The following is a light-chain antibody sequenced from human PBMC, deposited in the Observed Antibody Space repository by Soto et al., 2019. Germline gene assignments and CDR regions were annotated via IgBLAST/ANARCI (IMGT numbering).Light chain of an antibody. J-gene: IGLJ1*01. CDR3: CSYAGGNNYV. Sequence: QSVLTQPASVSGSPGQSITISCTGTSSDVGSYNLVSWCQQHPGKAPKLMIYEVSKRPSGVSNRFSGSKSGNTASLTISGLQAEDEAAYYCCSYAGGNNYVFGTGTKVTVL. CDR2: EVS. V-gene: IGLV2-23*02. CDR1: SSDVGSYNL.